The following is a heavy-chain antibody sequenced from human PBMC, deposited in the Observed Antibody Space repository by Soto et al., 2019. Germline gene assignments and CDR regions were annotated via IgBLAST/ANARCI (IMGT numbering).Heavy chain of an antibody. V-gene: IGHV3-7*03. J-gene: IGHJ2*01. CDR3: ARTRAHWYFDL. Sequence: EVQLVESGGGLVQPGGSLRLSCAASGFTFSSYWMSWVRQAPGKGLEWVANIKQDGSEKYYVDSVKGRFTISRDNAKNSLYLQMNSLRAKDTAVYYCARTRAHWYFDLWGRGTLVTVSS. CDR2: IKQDGSEK. CDR1: GFTFSSYW.